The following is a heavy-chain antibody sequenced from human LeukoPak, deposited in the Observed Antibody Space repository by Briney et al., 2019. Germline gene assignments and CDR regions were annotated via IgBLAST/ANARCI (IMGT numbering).Heavy chain of an antibody. D-gene: IGHD2-15*01. CDR1: GGTFSSYA. J-gene: IGHJ4*02. CDR2: ISAYNGNT. Sequence: ASVKVSCKASGGTFSSYAISWVRQAPGQGLEWMGWISAYNGNTNYAQKLQGRVTMTTDTSTSTAYMELRSLRSDDTAVYYCARAVYCSGGSCYTPFFDYWGQGTLVTVSS. V-gene: IGHV1-18*01. CDR3: ARAVYCSGGSCYTPFFDY.